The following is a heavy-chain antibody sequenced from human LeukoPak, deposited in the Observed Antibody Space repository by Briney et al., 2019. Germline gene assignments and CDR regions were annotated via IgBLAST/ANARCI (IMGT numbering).Heavy chain of an antibody. CDR2: IYCSGST. V-gene: IGHV4-59*01. D-gene: IGHD6-13*01. J-gene: IGHJ5*02. CDR1: GGSISSYY. CDR3: ARDSSSWLWFDP. Sequence: LETLSLTCTVSGGSISSYYWSWIRQPPGKGLEWIGNIYCSGSTNYNPSLKSRVTISVDTSKNQFSLKLSSVTAADTAVYYCARDSSSWLWFDPWGQGTLVTVSS.